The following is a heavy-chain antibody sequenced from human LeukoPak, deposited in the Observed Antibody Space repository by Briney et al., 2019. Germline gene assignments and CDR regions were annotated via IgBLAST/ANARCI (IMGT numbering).Heavy chain of an antibody. D-gene: IGHD2-15*01. CDR2: ISGSGGST. CDR1: GFTFSSYA. Sequence: GGSLRLSCAASGFTFSSYAMSWVRQAPGKGLEWVSGISGSGGSTYYADSVKGRFTISRDNSKNTLYLQMNSLRAEDTAIYYCTKKPGVVEIWGQGTMVTVSS. J-gene: IGHJ3*02. CDR3: TKKPGVVEI. V-gene: IGHV3-23*01.